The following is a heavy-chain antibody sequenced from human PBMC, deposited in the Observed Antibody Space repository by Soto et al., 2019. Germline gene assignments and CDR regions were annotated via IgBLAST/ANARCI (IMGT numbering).Heavy chain of an antibody. J-gene: IGHJ5*02. D-gene: IGHD1-26*01. CDR2: INHSGST. V-gene: IGHV4-34*01. CDR1: GGSFSGYY. CDR3: APRVGLDWFDP. Sequence: SENLSLTCAVYGGSFSGYYWSWIRQPPGKGLEWIGEINHSGSTNYNPSLKSRVTISVDTYKNQFSLKLSSVTAADTPVYYCAPRVGLDWFDPWGQGTLVTVSS.